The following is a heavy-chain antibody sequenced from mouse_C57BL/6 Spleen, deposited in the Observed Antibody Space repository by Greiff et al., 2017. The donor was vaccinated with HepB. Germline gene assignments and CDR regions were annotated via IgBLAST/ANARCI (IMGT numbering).Heavy chain of an antibody. CDR2: ISSGGSYT. D-gene: IGHD4-1*02. V-gene: IGHV5-6*01. Sequence: EVHLVESGGDLVKPGGSLKLSCAASGFTFSSYGMFWVRQTPDKRLEWVATISSGGSYTYYPDSVKGRFTISRDNAKNTLYLQMSSLKSEDTAMYYCARPTGTGIFDYWGQGTTLTVSS. J-gene: IGHJ2*01. CDR1: GFTFSSYG. CDR3: ARPTGTGIFDY.